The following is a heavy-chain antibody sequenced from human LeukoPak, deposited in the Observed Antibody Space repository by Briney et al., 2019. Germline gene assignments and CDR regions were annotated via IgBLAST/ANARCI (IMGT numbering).Heavy chain of an antibody. CDR2: ISSTGGTT. V-gene: IGHV3-23*01. J-gene: IGHJ6*03. D-gene: IGHD2-15*01. CDR3: AKNGDRGAYCTGGTCYPYFYYYMDV. Sequence: GGSLRLSCAASGITFSSYGMSWVRQAPGKGLEWVSSISSTGGTTYYADSVKGRFTISRNNSKNTLYLQMNSLRAEDTAIYYCAKNGDRGAYCTGGTCYPYFYYYMDVWGKGTTVTI. CDR1: GITFSSYG.